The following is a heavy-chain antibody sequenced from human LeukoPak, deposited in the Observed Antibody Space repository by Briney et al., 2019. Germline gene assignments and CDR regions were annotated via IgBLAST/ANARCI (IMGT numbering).Heavy chain of an antibody. Sequence: GGSLRLSCAASGFTFSSYEMNWVRQAPGKGLEWVSYISSSGSTIYYADSVKGRFTISRDNAKNSLYLQMDSLRAEDTAVYYCAREGIVGATRVTDSWGQGTLVTVSS. J-gene: IGHJ4*02. V-gene: IGHV3-48*03. CDR3: AREGIVGATRVTDS. CDR1: GFTFSSYE. CDR2: ISSSGSTI. D-gene: IGHD1-26*01.